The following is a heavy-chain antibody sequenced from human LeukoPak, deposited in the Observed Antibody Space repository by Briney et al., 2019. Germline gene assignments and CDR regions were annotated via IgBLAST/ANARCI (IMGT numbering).Heavy chain of an antibody. V-gene: IGHV3-30-3*01. CDR3: ARGRDSSGWYGEDY. J-gene: IGHJ4*02. Sequence: GGSLRLSCAASGFTFSSYAMHWVRRAPGKGLEWVAVISYDGSNKYYADSVKGRFTISRDNSKNTLYLQMNSLRAEDTAVYYCARGRDSSGWYGEDYWGQGTLVTVSS. CDR2: ISYDGSNK. D-gene: IGHD6-19*01. CDR1: GFTFSSYA.